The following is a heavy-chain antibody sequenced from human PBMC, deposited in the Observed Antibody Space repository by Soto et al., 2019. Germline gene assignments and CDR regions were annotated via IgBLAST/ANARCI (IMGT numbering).Heavy chain of an antibody. V-gene: IGHV4-30-2*01. J-gene: IGHJ5*02. CDR3: ARVPGP. D-gene: IGHD7-27*01. CDR2: ISNSGRT. Sequence: PSETLSLTCDVSGGTISTGGYTWAWIRQPPGKGLEWIGYISNSGRTYYNPSLKSRVTISVDRSKNQFSLKLSSVTAADTAVYYCARVPGPWGQGTLVTVSS. CDR1: GGTISTGGYT.